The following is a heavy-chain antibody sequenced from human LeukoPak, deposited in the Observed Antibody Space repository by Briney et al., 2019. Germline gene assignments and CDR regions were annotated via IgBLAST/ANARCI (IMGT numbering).Heavy chain of an antibody. V-gene: IGHV1-3*01. Sequence: ASVKVSCKASGYTFTSYAMHWVRQAPGQRLEWMGWINAGNGNTKYSQKFQGRVTITRDTSASTAYMELSSLRSEDTAVYYCARKRGSWGAFDIWGQGAMVTVSS. D-gene: IGHD1-26*01. CDR2: INAGNGNT. CDR1: GYTFTSYA. CDR3: ARKRGSWGAFDI. J-gene: IGHJ3*02.